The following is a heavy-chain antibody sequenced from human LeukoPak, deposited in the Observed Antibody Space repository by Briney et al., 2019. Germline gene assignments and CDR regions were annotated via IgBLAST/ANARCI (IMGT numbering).Heavy chain of an antibody. V-gene: IGHV1-8*03. D-gene: IGHD5-12*01. J-gene: IGHJ4*02. Sequence: ASVKVSFKASGYSFSSYDINWVRQAPGQGLEWMGWVSPNSGNTVYAQRVQGRVTITRDTSISTAYMELSSLRSEDTAVYYCARLSTGASGYYYYFDSWGQGTLVTVSS. CDR3: ARLSTGASGYYYYFDS. CDR2: VSPNSGNT. CDR1: GYSFSSYD.